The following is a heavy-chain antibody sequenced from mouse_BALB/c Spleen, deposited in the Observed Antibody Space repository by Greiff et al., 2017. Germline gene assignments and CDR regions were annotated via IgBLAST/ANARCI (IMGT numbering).Heavy chain of an antibody. Sequence: VQLKESGAELVKPGASVKLSCTASGFNIKDTYMHWVKQRPEQGLEWIGRIDPANGNTKYDPKFQGKATITADTSSNTAYLQLSSLTSEDTAVYYCARPYGSSFFDYWGQGTTLTVSS. V-gene: IGHV14-3*02. CDR3: ARPYGSSFFDY. D-gene: IGHD1-1*01. CDR2: IDPANGNT. CDR1: GFNIKDTY. J-gene: IGHJ2*01.